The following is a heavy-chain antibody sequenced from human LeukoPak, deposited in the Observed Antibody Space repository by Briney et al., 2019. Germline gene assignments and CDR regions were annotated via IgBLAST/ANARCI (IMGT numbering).Heavy chain of an antibody. V-gene: IGHV4-59*08. CDR3: ARGPIAVALGYYFDY. J-gene: IGHJ4*02. CDR2: IYYSGST. Sequence: PSETLSLTCTVSGGSISSYYWSWIRQPPGKGLEWIGCIYYSGSTNYNPSLKSRVTISVDTSKNQFSLKLSSVTAADTAVYYCARGPIAVALGYYFDYWGQGTLVTVSS. D-gene: IGHD6-19*01. CDR1: GGSISSYY.